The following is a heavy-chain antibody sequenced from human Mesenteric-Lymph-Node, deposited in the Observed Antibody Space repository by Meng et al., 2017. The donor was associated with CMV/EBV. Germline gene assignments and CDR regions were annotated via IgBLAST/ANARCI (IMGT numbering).Heavy chain of an antibody. CDR1: GGSISSSSYY. CDR3: ARHGWDVVVPATIQY. CDR2: IYYSGST. D-gene: IGHD2-2*02. Sequence: SETLSLTCTVSGGSISSSSYYWGWIRQPPGKGLEWIGSIYYSGSTYYNPSLKSRVTISVDTSKNQFSLKLNSVTAADTAVYYCARHGWDVVVPATIQYWGQGTLVTVSS. J-gene: IGHJ4*02. V-gene: IGHV4-39*01.